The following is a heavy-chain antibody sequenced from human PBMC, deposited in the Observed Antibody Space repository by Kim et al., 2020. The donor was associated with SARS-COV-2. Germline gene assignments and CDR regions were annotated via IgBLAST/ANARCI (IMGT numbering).Heavy chain of an antibody. Sequence: SNPSLKCRVTISVEKSKSQFSLKLGSVTAADTAVYYCARADYGDYRSWFDPWGQGTLVTVSS. D-gene: IGHD4-17*01. J-gene: IGHJ5*02. V-gene: IGHV4-4*02. CDR3: ARADYGDYRSWFDP.